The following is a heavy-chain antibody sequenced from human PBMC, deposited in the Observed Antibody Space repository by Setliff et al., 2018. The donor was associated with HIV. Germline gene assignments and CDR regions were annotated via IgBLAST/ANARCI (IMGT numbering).Heavy chain of an antibody. Sequence: ASVKVSCKASGYTFTDYFMHWVRQAPGQGLEWMGWISPNNGDTTMPQRFRGRVTMTRDTSINTAYMELTGLRSDDTAVYYCAREGLRPGDFQHWGQGTLVTVSS. CDR1: GYTFTDYF. V-gene: IGHV1-2*02. D-gene: IGHD5-12*01. CDR2: ISPNNGDT. CDR3: AREGLRPGDFQH. J-gene: IGHJ1*01.